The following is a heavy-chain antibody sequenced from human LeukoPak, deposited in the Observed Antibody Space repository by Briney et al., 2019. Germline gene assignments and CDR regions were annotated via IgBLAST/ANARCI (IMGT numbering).Heavy chain of an antibody. CDR1: GGSISSYH. D-gene: IGHD2-15*01. J-gene: IGHJ3*02. CDR2: IYYSGST. CDR3: ARDPGGYCSGGSCYSGAFDI. V-gene: IGHV4-59*12. Sequence: PSETLSLTCTVSGGSISSYHWSWIRQPPGKGLEWIGYIYYSGSTNYNPSLKSRVTISVDTSKNQFSLKLSSVTAADTAVYYCARDPGGYCSGGSCYSGAFDIWGQGTMVTVSS.